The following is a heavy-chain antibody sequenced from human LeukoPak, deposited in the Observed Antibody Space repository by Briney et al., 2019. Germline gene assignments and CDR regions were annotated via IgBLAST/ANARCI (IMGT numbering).Heavy chain of an antibody. Sequence: PGGSLRLSCVASGFTFRNYWLTWVGQAPGKGLEWVANINQEGNDKYYVDSVKGRFTISRDNTKNSLFLQMNSLRAEDTAVYYCVVTRTRGDHWGQGTLVTVSS. D-gene: IGHD2-21*01. CDR3: VVTRTRGDH. CDR1: GFTFRNYW. V-gene: IGHV3-7*03. CDR2: INQEGNDK. J-gene: IGHJ4*02.